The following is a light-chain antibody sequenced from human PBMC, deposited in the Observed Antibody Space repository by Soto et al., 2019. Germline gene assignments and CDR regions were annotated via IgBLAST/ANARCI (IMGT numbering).Light chain of an antibody. CDR2: GAS. V-gene: IGKV3-15*01. CDR3: QHYNNLPHS. CDR1: QGINNN. Sequence: EIVVTQSPATLSVSPGERATLFCRASQGINNNLAWYQQRPGQAPRLLIYGASTRAPGIPARFSGSGSGTDFTLTISSLQSEDFAVYHCQHYNNLPHSFGGGSKVEI. J-gene: IGKJ4*01.